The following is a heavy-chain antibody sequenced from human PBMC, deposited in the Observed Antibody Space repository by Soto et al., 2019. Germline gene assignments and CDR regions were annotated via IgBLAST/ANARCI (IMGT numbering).Heavy chain of an antibody. Sequence: PSETLSLTCTVSGGSISSYYWSWIRQPPGKGLEWIGYIYYSGSTNYNPSLKSRVTISVDTSKNQFSLKLSSVTAADTAVYYCARTTQLITMVRGVITPYYMDVWGKGTTVTVSS. J-gene: IGHJ6*03. CDR2: IYYSGST. CDR3: ARTTQLITMVRGVITPYYMDV. CDR1: GGSISSYY. D-gene: IGHD3-10*01. V-gene: IGHV4-59*01.